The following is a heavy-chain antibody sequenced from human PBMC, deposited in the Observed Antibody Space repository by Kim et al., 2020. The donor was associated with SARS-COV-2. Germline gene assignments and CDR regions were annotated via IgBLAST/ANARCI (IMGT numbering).Heavy chain of an antibody. J-gene: IGHJ4*02. CDR1: GGSISSSSYN. CDR3: TKRSTVTYGLFDS. CDR2: VYYTGSA. V-gene: IGHV4-39*01. D-gene: IGHD4-17*01. Sequence: SETLSLTCTVSGGSISSSSYNWGWIRQPPGEGLEWIGNVYYTGSAYYNPSIKSRATISVDTSKNQFSLKLNFVTAADTAMYYCTKRSTVTYGLFDSWGQGALVTVSS.